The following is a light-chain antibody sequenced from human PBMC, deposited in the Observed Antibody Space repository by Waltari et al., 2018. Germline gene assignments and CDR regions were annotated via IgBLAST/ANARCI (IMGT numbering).Light chain of an antibody. CDR1: QSVSSSS. Sequence: EIALTQSPGTLSLSPGGRATLSCRASQSVSSSSLAWYQQKPGQAPRLLIYGASIRFTGIPARFSGRGSGTDFTLTISRLEPDDFAVYYCQQYGSLPGTFGQGTKVEIK. V-gene: IGKV3-20*01. CDR3: QQYGSLPGT. J-gene: IGKJ1*01. CDR2: GAS.